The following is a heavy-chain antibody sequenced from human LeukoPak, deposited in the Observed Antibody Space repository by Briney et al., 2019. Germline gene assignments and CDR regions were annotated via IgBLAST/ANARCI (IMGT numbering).Heavy chain of an antibody. CDR1: GFTFSSYA. J-gene: IGHJ4*02. CDR3: AGDGGSGYYYSFDY. CDR2: ISYDGSNK. Sequence: GRSLRLSCAASGFTFSSYAMHWVRQAPGKGLEWVAVISYDGSNKYYADSVKGRFTISRDNSKNTLYLQMNSLRAEDTAVYYCAGDGGSGYYYSFDYWGQGTLVTVSS. V-gene: IGHV3-30-3*01. D-gene: IGHD3-22*01.